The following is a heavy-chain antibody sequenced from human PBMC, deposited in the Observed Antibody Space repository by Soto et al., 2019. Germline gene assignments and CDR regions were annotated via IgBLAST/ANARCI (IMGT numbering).Heavy chain of an antibody. J-gene: IGHJ6*02. Sequence: SETLSLTCTVSGGSISGYYWSWVRQPAGKGLEWVGRIYSDGTTNYSPSLKSRVTMSLDTSKDQFSLHLNSVTAADTAVYYCSGVGCSNSKCYTRGMDVWGQGTMVTVSS. CDR3: SGVGCSNSKCYTRGMDV. CDR1: GGSISGYY. CDR2: IYSDGTT. D-gene: IGHD2-2*01. V-gene: IGHV4-4*07.